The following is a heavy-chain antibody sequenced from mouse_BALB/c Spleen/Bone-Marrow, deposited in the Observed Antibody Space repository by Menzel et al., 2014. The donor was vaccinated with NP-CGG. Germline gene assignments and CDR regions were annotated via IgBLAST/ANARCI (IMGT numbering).Heavy chain of an antibody. V-gene: IGHV1S127*01. CDR3: TRGDYDWYFDV. D-gene: IGHD2-4*01. J-gene: IGHJ1*01. CDR1: GYTFTSYW. Sequence: QVQLQQPGAELVKPEASVKMSCKASGYTFTSYWMHWVKQRPGQGLEWIGVIDPSDSYTSYNQKFKGKATLTVDTSSSTAYMQLSSLTSEDSAVYYCTRGDYDWYFDVWGAGTTVTVSS. CDR2: IDPSDSYT.